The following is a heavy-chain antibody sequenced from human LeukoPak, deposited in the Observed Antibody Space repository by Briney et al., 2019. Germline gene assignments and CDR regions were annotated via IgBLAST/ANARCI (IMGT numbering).Heavy chain of an antibody. CDR2: IKQDGSEK. V-gene: IGHV3-7*01. J-gene: IGHJ6*03. CDR1: GFTFSSYW. CDR3: AREGPRWGVPAAMVYYYYMDV. D-gene: IGHD2-2*01. Sequence: PGGSLRLSCAASGFTFSSYWMSWVRQAPGKGLEWVANIKQDGSEKYYVDSVKGRFTISRDNAKNSLYLQMNSLRAEDTAVYYCAREGPRWGVPAAMVYYYYMDVWGKGTTVSVSS.